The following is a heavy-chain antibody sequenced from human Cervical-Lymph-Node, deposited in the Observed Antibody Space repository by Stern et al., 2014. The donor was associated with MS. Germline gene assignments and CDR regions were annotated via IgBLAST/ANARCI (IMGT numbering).Heavy chain of an antibody. CDR1: GFSLTTSAMC. CDR2: IDWDDDK. J-gene: IGHJ4*02. D-gene: IGHD6-13*01. CDR3: ARCRWDSRRWYYFDY. V-gene: IGHV2-70*01. Sequence: QVTLKESGPALVKPTQTLTLTCTFSGFSLTTSAMCVSWIRQPPGKALEWLALIDWDDDKYYNTSLKTRLTISKDTSKNQVLLALTNLDPVDTATYYFARCRWDSRRWYYFDYWGQGTLVTVSS.